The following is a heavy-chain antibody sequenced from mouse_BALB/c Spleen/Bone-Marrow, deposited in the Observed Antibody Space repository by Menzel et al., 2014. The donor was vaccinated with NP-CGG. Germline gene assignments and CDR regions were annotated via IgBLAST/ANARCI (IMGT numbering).Heavy chain of an antibody. CDR2: ISTFSGNT. CDR1: GYTFTDYA. CDR3: ARETGRGYFDY. D-gene: IGHD4-1*01. Sequence: LQESGPELVRPGVSGKISCKGSGYTFTDYAMHWVKRSHAKSLEWIGVISTFSGNTNYNQKFKGKAAMTVDKSSSTAYMELARLTSEDSAIYYCARETGRGYFDYWGQGTTLTVSS. J-gene: IGHJ2*01. V-gene: IGHV1-67*01.